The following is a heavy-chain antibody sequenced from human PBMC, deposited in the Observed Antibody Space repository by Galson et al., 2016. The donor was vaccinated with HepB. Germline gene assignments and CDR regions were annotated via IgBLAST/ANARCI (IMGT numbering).Heavy chain of an antibody. V-gene: IGHV4-59*08. CDR1: GGSISGYY. CDR2: IYDSGST. CDR3: ARLPRLWDGYFDY. Sequence: ETLSLTCTVSGGSISGYYWSWIRQPPGKGLEWIGYIYDSGSTNYNPSLKSRLTISVDTSKNQFSLKLTSVTAADTAVYYCARLPRLWDGYFDYWGHGTLVTVSS. D-gene: IGHD1-26*01. J-gene: IGHJ4*01.